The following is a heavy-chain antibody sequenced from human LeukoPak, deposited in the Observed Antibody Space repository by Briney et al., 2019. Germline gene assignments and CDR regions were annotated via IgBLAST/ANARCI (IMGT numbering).Heavy chain of an antibody. D-gene: IGHD5-18*01. CDR1: GFTFSSYS. V-gene: IGHV3-21*01. J-gene: IGHJ4*02. Sequence: GGSLRLSCAASGFTFSSYSMNWVRQAPGKGLEWVSSISSSSSYIYYADSVEGRFTISRDNAKNSLYLQMNSLRAEDTAVYYCARDQRGFSYSKYYFDYWGQGTLVTVSS. CDR3: ARDQRGFSYSKYYFDY. CDR2: ISSSSSYI.